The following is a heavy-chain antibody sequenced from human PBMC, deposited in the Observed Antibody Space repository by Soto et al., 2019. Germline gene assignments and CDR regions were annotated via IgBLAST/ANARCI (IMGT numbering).Heavy chain of an antibody. J-gene: IGHJ6*02. V-gene: IGHV1-8*01. CDR2: MNPNSGNT. D-gene: IGHD3-10*01. Sequence: ASVKVSFKASGYTFTSYDINWVRQATGQGLEWMGWMNPNSGNTGYAQKFQGRVTMTRNTSISTAYMELSSLRSEDPAVYYCARGPPRGWYYYGPGKGRGMAVWGQGPTVTLSS. CDR1: GYTFTSYD. CDR3: ARGPPRGWYYYGPGKGRGMAV.